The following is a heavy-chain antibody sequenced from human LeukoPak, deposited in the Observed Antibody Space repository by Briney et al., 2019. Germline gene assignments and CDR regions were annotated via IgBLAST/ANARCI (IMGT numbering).Heavy chain of an antibody. CDR3: AKDGGWYELYYMDV. CDR1: GFTFSTYA. CDR2: IRNDGSHK. J-gene: IGHJ6*03. D-gene: IGHD6-19*01. Sequence: GGSLRLSCTSSGFTFSTYAMHWVRQAPGKELEWVAFIRNDGSHKSYADSVKGRFTISRDNSKNTLFLQMNSLRPEDTSVYYCAKDGGWYELYYMDVWGTGTMVTVSS. V-gene: IGHV3-30*02.